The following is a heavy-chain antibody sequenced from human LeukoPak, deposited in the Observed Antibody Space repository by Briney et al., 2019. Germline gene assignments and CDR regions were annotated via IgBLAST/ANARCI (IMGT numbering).Heavy chain of an antibody. V-gene: IGHV1-2*02. J-gene: IGHJ4*02. CDR2: INPNSGGT. CDR1: GYTFTSYY. CDR3: ARVVIVVGAAAGDY. D-gene: IGHD6-13*01. Sequence: ASVKVSCKASGYTFTSYYMHWVRQAPGQGLEWMEWINPNSGGTNYAQKFQGRVTMTRDTSISTAYMELSRLRSDDTAVYYCARVVIVVGAAAGDYWGQGTLVTVSS.